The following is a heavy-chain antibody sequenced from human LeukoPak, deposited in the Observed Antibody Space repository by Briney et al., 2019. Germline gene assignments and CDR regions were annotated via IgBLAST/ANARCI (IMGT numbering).Heavy chain of an antibody. J-gene: IGHJ4*02. V-gene: IGHV3-66*01. CDR3: ARDLETSLAY. CDR2: IYVDGRA. CDR1: GFSININY. Sequence: GGSLRLSCVAYGFSININYMNWVRQAPGKGLEWVSVIYVDGRADYADSVRGRFTISRDDSKNTLYLQMNSLRVEDTVVYYCARDLETSLAYWGQGMLVAVSS. D-gene: IGHD5-24*01.